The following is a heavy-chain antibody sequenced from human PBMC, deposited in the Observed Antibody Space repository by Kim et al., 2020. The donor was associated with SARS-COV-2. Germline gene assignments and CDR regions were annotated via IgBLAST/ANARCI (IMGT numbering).Heavy chain of an antibody. V-gene: IGHV3-30*06. J-gene: IGHJ4*02. CDR3: ARSAYCGGDCYPSEYFDY. Sequence: KGRFTISRDNSKNTLYLQMNSLRAEDTAVYYCARSAYCGGDCYPSEYFDYGGQGTLVTVSS. D-gene: IGHD2-21*02.